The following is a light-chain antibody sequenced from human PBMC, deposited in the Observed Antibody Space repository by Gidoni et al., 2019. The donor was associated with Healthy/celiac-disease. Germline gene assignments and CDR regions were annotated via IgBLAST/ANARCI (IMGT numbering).Light chain of an antibody. Sequence: DIVLTQPPATLSLSQGERATLSCSASQSVSSDLAGYQQKPGQAPRLLIYDASNRATGIPARFSGSGSGTDFTLTISSLEPEEFAVYYCQQRSNWPPITFXQXTRLEIK. CDR3: QQRSNWPPIT. CDR2: DAS. CDR1: QSVSSD. V-gene: IGKV3-11*01. J-gene: IGKJ5*01.